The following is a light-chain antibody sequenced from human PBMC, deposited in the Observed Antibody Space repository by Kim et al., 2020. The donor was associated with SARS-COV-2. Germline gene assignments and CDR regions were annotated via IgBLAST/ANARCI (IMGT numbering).Light chain of an antibody. J-gene: IGKJ4*01. CDR1: EGVSTGY. Sequence: SPGERATPSCRSSEGVSTGYLAWYQQKPGQAPRLLIYAASTRATGIPDRFSGRGSETDFTLTITRLEPDDFAVYYCHQYSASPITFGGGTKVEI. CDR3: HQYSASPIT. V-gene: IGKV3-20*01. CDR2: AAS.